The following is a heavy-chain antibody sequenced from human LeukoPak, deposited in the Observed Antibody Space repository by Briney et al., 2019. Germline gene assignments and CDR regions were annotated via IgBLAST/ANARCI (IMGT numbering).Heavy chain of an antibody. CDR3: AKTNYYGSGTYRDAFDI. D-gene: IGHD3-10*01. Sequence: GGSLRLSCAASGFSFSSFAMSWVRQAPGKGLDWVSAISGSGDFTYQADSVKGRFTISRDNSKSTLYLQINGLRAEDMAVYYCAKTNYYGSGTYRDAFDIWGQGTMVTVSS. J-gene: IGHJ3*02. CDR2: ISGSGDFT. V-gene: IGHV3-23*01. CDR1: GFSFSSFA.